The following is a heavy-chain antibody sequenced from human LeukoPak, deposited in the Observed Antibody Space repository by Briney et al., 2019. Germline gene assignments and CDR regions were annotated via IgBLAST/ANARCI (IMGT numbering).Heavy chain of an antibody. CDR1: RFTFSNYG. J-gene: IGHJ4*02. D-gene: IGHD2-2*01. Sequence: GGSLRLSCAASRFTFSNYGMHWVRQAPGKGLEWVAFIRHDGSKKDYADSLKGRFTISRDNSKNTLYLQMNSLRAEDTAVYYCVSPPPYYCSSTSCYFDYWGQGTLVTVSS. CDR3: VSPPPYYCSSTSCYFDY. V-gene: IGHV3-30*02. CDR2: IRHDGSKK.